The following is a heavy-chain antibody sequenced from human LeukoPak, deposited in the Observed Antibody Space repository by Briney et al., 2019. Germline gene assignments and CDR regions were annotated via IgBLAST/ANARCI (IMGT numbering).Heavy chain of an antibody. Sequence: GASVKVSCKASGYTFTSYGINWVRQAPGQGLEWMGIINPSGGSTSYAQKFQGRVTMTRDTSTSTVYMELSSLRSEDTAVYYCARAFVVITTGFDYWGQGTLVTVSS. J-gene: IGHJ4*02. D-gene: IGHD3-22*01. CDR1: GYTFTSYG. V-gene: IGHV1-46*01. CDR2: INPSGGST. CDR3: ARAFVVITTGFDY.